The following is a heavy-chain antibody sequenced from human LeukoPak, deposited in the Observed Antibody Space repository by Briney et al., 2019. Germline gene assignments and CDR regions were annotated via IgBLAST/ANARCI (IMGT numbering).Heavy chain of an antibody. CDR3: VRVGAGWSATYYFDY. D-gene: IGHD3-3*01. CDR2: IYYTGST. J-gene: IGHJ4*02. Sequence: PSETLSLPCAVSGYSITTGYYWGWIRQPPGKGLEWIGTIYYTGSTHYNPSLESRATISLDPSKNQFSLTLTSVTAADTAVYFCVRVGAGWSATYYFDYWGQGTLVTVFS. V-gene: IGHV4-38-2*01. CDR1: GYSITTGYY.